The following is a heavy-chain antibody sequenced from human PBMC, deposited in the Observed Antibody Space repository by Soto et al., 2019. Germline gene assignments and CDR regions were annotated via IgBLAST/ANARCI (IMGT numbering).Heavy chain of an antibody. CDR2: ISGSGGST. CDR1: GFTFSSYA. CDR3: AKLAPPRVYYYYGMDV. J-gene: IGHJ6*02. Sequence: GGSLRLSCAASGFTFSSYAMSWVRQAPGKGLEWVSAISGSGGSTYYADSVKGRFTISRDNSKNTLYLQMNSLRAEDTAVYYCAKLAPPRVYYYYGMDVWGQGTTVTVSS. D-gene: IGHD3-3*02. V-gene: IGHV3-23*01.